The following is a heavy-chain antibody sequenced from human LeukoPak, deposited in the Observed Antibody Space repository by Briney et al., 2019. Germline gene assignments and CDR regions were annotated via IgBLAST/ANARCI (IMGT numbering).Heavy chain of an antibody. J-gene: IGHJ4*02. CDR1: GFTFSSYA. CDR3: ATTVAGYPDDYFDY. CDR2: ISGSGGST. Sequence: PGGSLRLSCAASGFTFSSYAMSWVRQAPGKGLEWVSAISGSGGSTYYADSAKGRFTISRDNSKNSLYLQMNSLRAEDTAVYYCATTVAGYPDDYFDYWGQGTLVTVSS. V-gene: IGHV3-23*01. D-gene: IGHD6-19*01.